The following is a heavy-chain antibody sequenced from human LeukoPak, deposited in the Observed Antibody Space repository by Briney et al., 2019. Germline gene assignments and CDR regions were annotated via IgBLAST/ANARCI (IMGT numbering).Heavy chain of an antibody. V-gene: IGHV1-69*06. Sequence: GASVKVSCKASGGTFSSYAISWVRQAPGQGLEWMGGIIPIFGTANYAQKFQGRVTITADKSTSTAYMELSSLRSEDTAVYYCARAARPSNYYYYYMDVWGKGTTVTVSS. CDR3: ARAARPSNYYYYYMDV. J-gene: IGHJ6*03. CDR1: GGTFSSYA. D-gene: IGHD6-6*01. CDR2: IIPIFGTA.